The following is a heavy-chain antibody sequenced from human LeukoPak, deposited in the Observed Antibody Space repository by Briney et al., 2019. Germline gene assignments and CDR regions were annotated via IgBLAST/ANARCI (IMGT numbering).Heavy chain of an antibody. V-gene: IGHV3-48*03. Sequence: GGSLRLSCAASGFTFSSYEMNWVRQAPGKGLEWVSYISSSGSTIYYADSVKGRFTISRDNAKDSLYLQMNSLRAEDTAVYYCARGAGDYFDYWGQGTLVTVSS. CDR1: GFTFSSYE. CDR2: ISSSGSTI. J-gene: IGHJ4*02. D-gene: IGHD3-16*01. CDR3: ARGAGDYFDY.